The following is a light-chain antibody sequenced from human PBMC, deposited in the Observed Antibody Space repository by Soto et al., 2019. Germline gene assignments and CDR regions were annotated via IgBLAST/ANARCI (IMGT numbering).Light chain of an antibody. J-gene: IGKJ1*01. CDR2: DAS. CDR1: QSISRS. V-gene: IGKV3-11*01. Sequence: EIVLTQSPAILSVSPGERATLSCRASQSISRSLAWYQQKPGQAPRLLISDASTRATGIPARFSGSGSGTDFTLTISGLEPEDFAVYYCQHRFSWPPAFGQGTKVDI. CDR3: QHRFSWPPA.